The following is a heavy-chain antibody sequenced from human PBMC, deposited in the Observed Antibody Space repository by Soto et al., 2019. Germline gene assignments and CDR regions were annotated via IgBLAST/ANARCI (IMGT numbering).Heavy chain of an antibody. CDR2: INHSGST. CDR1: GGSFSGYY. V-gene: IGHV4-34*01. D-gene: IGHD6-19*01. J-gene: IGHJ6*02. CDR3: ARGHGFRQWLVLYYYYGMDV. Sequence: SETLSLTCAVYGGSFSGYYWSWIRQPPGKGLDWIGEINHSGSTNYNPSLKSRVTISVDTSKNQFSLKLSSVTAADTAVYYCARGHGFRQWLVLYYYYGMDVWGQGTTVTVPS.